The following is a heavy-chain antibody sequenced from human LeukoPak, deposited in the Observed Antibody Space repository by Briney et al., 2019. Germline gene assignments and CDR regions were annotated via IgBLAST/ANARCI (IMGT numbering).Heavy chain of an antibody. CDR2: IKSRADGETT. V-gene: IGHV3-15*01. D-gene: IGHD3-22*01. Sequence: GGSLRLSCAASGFYLLNAWMSCVRQAPGKGLEWVGRIKSRADGETTDYATPVRGRFTISRDDSKNTLYLQMNSLKTEDTAVYYCTTGGGYYYVFDYWGQGTLVTVSS. CDR1: GFYLLNAW. CDR3: TTGGGYYYVFDY. J-gene: IGHJ4*02.